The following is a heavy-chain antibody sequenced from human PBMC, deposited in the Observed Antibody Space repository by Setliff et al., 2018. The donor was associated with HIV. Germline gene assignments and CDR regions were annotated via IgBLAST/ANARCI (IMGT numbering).Heavy chain of an antibody. CDR2: INDVRTT. CDR3: VRRRGPMVRGVDPSPSYYFDY. Sequence: SETLFLTCAVYGGSFSGYYWSWIRQSPGKGLEWIGEINDVRTTNYNPSLESQVTISVETSKNQFSLRMKSVNAGDTGKYYCVRRRGPMVRGVDPSPSYYFDYWGQGTLVTVSS. CDR1: GGSFSGYY. J-gene: IGHJ4*02. D-gene: IGHD3-10*01. V-gene: IGHV4-34*01.